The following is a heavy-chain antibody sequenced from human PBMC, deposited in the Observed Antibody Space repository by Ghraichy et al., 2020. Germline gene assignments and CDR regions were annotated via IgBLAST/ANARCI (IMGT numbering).Heavy chain of an antibody. J-gene: IGHJ4*02. V-gene: IGHV3-48*02. Sequence: LSLTCAASGFTFSSYSMNWVRQAPGKGLEWVSYISSSSSTIYYADSVKGRFTISRDNDKNSLYLQMNSLRDEDTAVYYCARASTVVKDYWGQGTLVTVSS. D-gene: IGHD4-23*01. CDR2: ISSSSSTI. CDR1: GFTFSSYS. CDR3: ARASTVVKDY.